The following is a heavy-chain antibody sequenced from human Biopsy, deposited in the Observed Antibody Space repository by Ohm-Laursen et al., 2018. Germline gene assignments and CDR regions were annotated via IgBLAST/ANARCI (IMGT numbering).Heavy chain of an antibody. CDR2: INTYSGNT. J-gene: IGHJ4*02. D-gene: IGHD4-17*01. Sequence: LVKASCKVSGYTFTTYGISWVRQAPGQGLEWMGWINTYSGNTNYGKKFHDRVIMTSDTSTSTAYLEHRSLRSDDTAVYYCARDYYPYVDYLKDVPLCDSWGQGTLVTVSS. CDR1: GYTFTTYG. CDR3: ARDYYPYVDYLKDVPLCDS. V-gene: IGHV1-18*01.